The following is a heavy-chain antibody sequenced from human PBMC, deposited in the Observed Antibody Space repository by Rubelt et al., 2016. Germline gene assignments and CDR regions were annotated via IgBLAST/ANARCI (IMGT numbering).Heavy chain of an antibody. CDR2: IYPGDSDT. D-gene: IGHD2-21*01. CDR3: ARHFAYCGGDCYLYGMDV. Sequence: GESLKISCKGSGYSFTSYWIGWLRQMPGKGLEWMGIIYPGDSDTKYSPSFHAQVTISADKFISTAYLQWSSLKASDTAMYYCARHFAYCGGDCYLYGMDVWGQGTTVTVSS. V-gene: IGHV5-51*01. CDR1: GYSFTSYW. J-gene: IGHJ6*02.